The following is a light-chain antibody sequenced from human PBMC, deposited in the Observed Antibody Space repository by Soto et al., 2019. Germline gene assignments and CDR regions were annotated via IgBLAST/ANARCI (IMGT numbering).Light chain of an antibody. CDR3: QQHSKWPIT. Sequence: EIVMTQSPGTLSLSPGEPATLSCRASQRVDTNYLAWYQQKPGQAPRLLVYGLSTRATDIPARFSGSGSGTEFTLTISSLQSEDFGIYYCQQHSKWPITFGQGTRLEIK. J-gene: IGKJ5*01. CDR1: QRVDTN. V-gene: IGKV3-15*01. CDR2: GLS.